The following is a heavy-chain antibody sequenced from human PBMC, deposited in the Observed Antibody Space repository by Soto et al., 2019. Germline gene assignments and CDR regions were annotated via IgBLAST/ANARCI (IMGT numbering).Heavy chain of an antibody. J-gene: IGHJ6*02. CDR3: AKDFKVSGGHYGSLNYYYGMDV. Sequence: HPWGALLVSCASSVFTFSAFGMHWVRQAPGKGLESVAIISYDGILKYYADSVKGRFTISRDTSKGALYLQMNSLRPEGTAVYYCAKDFKVSGGHYGSLNYYYGMDVWGQGTTVTVSS. V-gene: IGHV3-30*18. D-gene: IGHD3-10*01. CDR1: VFTFSAFG. CDR2: ISYDGILK.